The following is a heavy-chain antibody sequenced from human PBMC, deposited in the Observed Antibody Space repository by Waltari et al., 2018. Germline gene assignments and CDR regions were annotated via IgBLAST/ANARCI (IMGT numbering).Heavy chain of an antibody. CDR3: ARHDDYSFFDY. CDR1: GYSISSGYY. J-gene: IGHJ4*02. V-gene: IGHV4-38-2*01. CDR2: IYHSGST. Sequence: QVQLQESGPGLVKPSETLSLTCAVSGYSISSGYYWGWIRQPPGKGLEWIGSIYHSGSTYYTPSLKSRVTISVDTSKNQFSLKLSSVTAADTAVYYCARHDDYSFFDYWGQGTLVTVSS. D-gene: IGHD4-4*01.